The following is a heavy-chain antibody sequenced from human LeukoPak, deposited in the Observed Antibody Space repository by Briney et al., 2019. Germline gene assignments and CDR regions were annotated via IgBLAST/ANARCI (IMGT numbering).Heavy chain of an antibody. J-gene: IGHJ4*02. CDR1: GFTFSSYA. CDR2: ISGSGGST. Sequence: PGGSLRLPCAASGFTFSSYAMSWVRQAPGKGLEWVSAISGSGGSTYYADSVKGRFTISRDNSKNTLYLQMNSLRAEDTAVSYCAKTGGYDASPNYYFDYWGQGTLVTVSS. D-gene: IGHD5-12*01. V-gene: IGHV3-23*01. CDR3: AKTGGYDASPNYYFDY.